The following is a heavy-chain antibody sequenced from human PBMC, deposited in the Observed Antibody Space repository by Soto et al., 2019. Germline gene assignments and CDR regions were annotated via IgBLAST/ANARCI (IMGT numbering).Heavy chain of an antibody. J-gene: IGHJ3*02. V-gene: IGHV4-31*03. Sequence: SETLSLTCTVSGGSISSGGYYWSWIRQHPGKGLEWIGYIYYSGSTYYNPSLKSRVTISVDTSKNQFSLKLSSVTAADTAVYYCARTLPPLRYFPGSDAFDIWGQGTMVTVSS. CDR2: IYYSGST. CDR1: GGSISSGGYY. D-gene: IGHD3-9*01. CDR3: ARTLPPLRYFPGSDAFDI.